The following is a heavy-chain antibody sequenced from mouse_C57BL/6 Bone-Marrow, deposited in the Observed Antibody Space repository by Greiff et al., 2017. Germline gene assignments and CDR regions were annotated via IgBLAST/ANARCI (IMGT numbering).Heavy chain of an antibody. V-gene: IGHV1-61*01. D-gene: IGHD1-1*01. CDR3: ARIGSSYNYYAMDY. Sequence: QVQLQQPGAELVRPGSSVKLSCKASGYTFTSYWMDWVKQRPGPGLEWIGNIYPSDSETHYNQKFKDKATLTVDKSSSTAYMQLSSLTSEDSAVYYCARIGSSYNYYAMDYWGQGTSVTVSS. CDR2: IYPSDSET. CDR1: GYTFTSYW. J-gene: IGHJ4*01.